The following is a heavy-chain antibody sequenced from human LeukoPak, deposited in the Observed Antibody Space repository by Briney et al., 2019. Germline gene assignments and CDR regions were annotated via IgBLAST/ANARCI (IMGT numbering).Heavy chain of an antibody. D-gene: IGHD4-11*01. CDR2: ISAHNGKT. V-gene: IGHV1-18*01. CDR3: ARAGTTLLLDY. CDR1: GYTFASYG. Sequence: GASVKVSGNASGYTFASYGIIWVRQAPGQGLEWMGWISAHNGKTNYAQNLQGRVTMTTDTSTNTVYLELRSLTSDDTAVYYCARAGTTLLLDYWGQGTLVTVSS. J-gene: IGHJ4*02.